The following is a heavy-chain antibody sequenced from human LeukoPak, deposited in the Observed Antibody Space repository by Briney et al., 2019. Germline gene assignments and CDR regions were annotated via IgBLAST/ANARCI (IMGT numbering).Heavy chain of an antibody. CDR3: AREGLQSTVDYMDV. CDR2: IYYSGST. Sequence: PSQTLSLTCTVSGGSISSGGYYWSWIRQHPGKGLEWIGYIYYSGSTYYNPSLKSRVTISVDTSKNQFSLKLSSVTAADTAVYYCAREGLQSTVDYMDVWGKGTTVTVSS. V-gene: IGHV4-31*03. CDR1: GGSISSGGYY. J-gene: IGHJ6*03. D-gene: IGHD4-11*01.